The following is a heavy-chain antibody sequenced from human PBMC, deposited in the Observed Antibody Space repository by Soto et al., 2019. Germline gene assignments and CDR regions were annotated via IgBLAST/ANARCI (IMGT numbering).Heavy chain of an antibody. D-gene: IGHD3-22*01. V-gene: IGHV3-30*18. CDR2: ISYDGSNK. CDR1: GFTFSSYG. CDR3: AKDMIVVVITDALDI. J-gene: IGHJ3*02. Sequence: SLRLSCAASGFTFSSYGMHWVRQAPGKGLEWVAVISYDGSNKYYADSVKGRFTISRDNSKNTLYLQMNSLRAEDTAVYYCAKDMIVVVITDALDIWGQGTMVTVSS.